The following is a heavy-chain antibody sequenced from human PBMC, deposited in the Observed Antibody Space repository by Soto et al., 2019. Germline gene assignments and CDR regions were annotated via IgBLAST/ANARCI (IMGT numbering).Heavy chain of an antibody. V-gene: IGHV1-18*01. Sequence: QVQLVQSGAEVKKPGASVKVSCKASGYTFSRSGISWVRQAPGQGLEWMGWINGYNGNTNYTQKMQGRITMTTDTPTSTAYMELRSLRSHDTAVYYCARMGDVPYYYYGMDVWGQGTTVIVSS. D-gene: IGHD3-16*01. CDR3: ARMGDVPYYYYGMDV. CDR1: GYTFSRSG. J-gene: IGHJ6*02. CDR2: INGYNGNT.